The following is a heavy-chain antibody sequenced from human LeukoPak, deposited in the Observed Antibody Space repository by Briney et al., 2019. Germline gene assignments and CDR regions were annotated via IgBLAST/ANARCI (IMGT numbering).Heavy chain of an antibody. CDR2: IYDGGST. CDR3: ATTSLGYSSGWYYFDY. Sequence: SETLSLTCTVSGGSISSSSYYWGGIRQPPGKGLEWIGSIYDGGSTYYNPSLKSRVTISVDTSKNQFSLKLSSVTAADTAVYYCATTSLGYSSGWYYFDYWGQGTLVTVSS. CDR1: GGSISSSSYY. J-gene: IGHJ4*02. D-gene: IGHD6-19*01. V-gene: IGHV4-39*01.